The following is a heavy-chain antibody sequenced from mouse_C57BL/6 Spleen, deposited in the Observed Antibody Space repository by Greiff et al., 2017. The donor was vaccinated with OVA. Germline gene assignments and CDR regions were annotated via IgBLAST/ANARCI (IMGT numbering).Heavy chain of an antibody. D-gene: IGHD1-1*01. CDR3: ARPYYGSSPYWYFDV. Sequence: EVQLQQSGGGLVQPGGSLKLSCAASGIDFSRYWMSWVRRAPGKGLEWIGEINPDSSTINYAPSLKDKFIISRDNAKNTLYLQMSKVRSEDTALYYCARPYYGSSPYWYFDVWGTGTTVTVSS. J-gene: IGHJ1*03. CDR1: GIDFSRYW. V-gene: IGHV4-1*01. CDR2: INPDSSTI.